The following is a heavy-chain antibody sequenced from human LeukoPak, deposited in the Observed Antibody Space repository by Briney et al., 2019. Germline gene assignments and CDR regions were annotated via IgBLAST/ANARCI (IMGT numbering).Heavy chain of an antibody. CDR1: GFSIKTYS. J-gene: IGHJ4*02. D-gene: IGHD4-17*01. CDR3: ARLRDTVTSASDY. CDR2: ISSSGGYI. V-gene: IGHV3-21*01. Sequence: GGSLRLSCAASGFSIKTYSMTWVRQAPGKGLECVSTISSSGGYIYYADSVKGRFTISRDTAKNSLYLQMNSLRVEDTAVYNCARLRDTVTSASDYWGQGTLVTVSS.